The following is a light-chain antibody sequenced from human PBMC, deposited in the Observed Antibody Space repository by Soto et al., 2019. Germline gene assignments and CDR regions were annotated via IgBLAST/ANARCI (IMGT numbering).Light chain of an antibody. CDR1: QNIGTY. J-gene: IGKJ1*01. CDR2: DAS. CDR3: QQNYRATPWT. Sequence: EIVLTQSPATLSLSAGERATLSCRASQNIGTYLDWYQQKPGQSPRLLIFDASSRATGTPARFSGSGSGTDFTLTISSLEPDDFATYYCQQNYRATPWTLGQGTKVDIK. V-gene: IGKV3-11*01.